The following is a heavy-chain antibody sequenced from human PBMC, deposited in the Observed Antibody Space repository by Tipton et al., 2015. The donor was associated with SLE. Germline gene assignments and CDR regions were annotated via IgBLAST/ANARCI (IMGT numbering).Heavy chain of an antibody. Sequence: TLSLTCTVSGGSISSGYYWGWIRQPPGKGLEWIGSIYHSGSTYYNPSLKSRVTISVDTSKNQFSLKLSSVTAADTAVYYCARGGAYYDFWSGYYTGELDYWGQGALVTVSS. CDR2: IYHSGST. V-gene: IGHV4-38-2*02. CDR1: GGSISSGYY. J-gene: IGHJ4*02. D-gene: IGHD3-3*01. CDR3: ARGGAYYDFWSGYYTGELDY.